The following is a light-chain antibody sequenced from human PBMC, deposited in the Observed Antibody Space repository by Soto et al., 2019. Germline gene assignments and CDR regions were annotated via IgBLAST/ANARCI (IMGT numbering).Light chain of an antibody. CDR1: SSNIGSNY. CDR3: AAWDDSLSGSYV. CDR2: RNN. Sequence: QPVLTQPPSASGTPGQRVTISCSGSSSNIGSNYVYWYQQLPGTAPKLLIYRNNQRPSGVPDRFSGSKSGTSASLAISGLRSEDEADYYCAAWDDSLSGSYVFGTGT. V-gene: IGLV1-47*01. J-gene: IGLJ1*01.